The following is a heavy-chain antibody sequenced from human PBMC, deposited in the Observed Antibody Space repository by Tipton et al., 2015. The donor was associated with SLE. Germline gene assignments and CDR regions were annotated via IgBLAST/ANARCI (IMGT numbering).Heavy chain of an antibody. D-gene: IGHD1-1*01. CDR1: GDSLSGQY. Sequence: TLSLTCSVYGDSLSGQYWSWIRQPPGKGLEWIGEVFRGGSTNYSPSLESRVTITVDMSKNQFSLKLSSVTAADTAVYYCARVRAVYYYYMDVWGKGTTVTVSS. V-gene: IGHV4-34*12. CDR2: VFRGGST. CDR3: ARVRAVYYYYMDV. J-gene: IGHJ6*03.